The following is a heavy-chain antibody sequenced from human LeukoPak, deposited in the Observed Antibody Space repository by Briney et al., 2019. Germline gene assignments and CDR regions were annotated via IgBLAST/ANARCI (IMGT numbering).Heavy chain of an antibody. V-gene: IGHV4-4*07. D-gene: IGHD3-10*01. CDR1: GGFISSYY. CDR2: NYTSGST. Sequence: SETLSLTCTVSGGFISSYYWSWIRQPAGKGLEWIGRNYTSGSTNYNPSLKSRVTMSVDTSKNQFSLKLSSVTAADTAVYYCARDGLVGGSGSYYNWFWFDPWGQGTLVTVSS. J-gene: IGHJ5*02. CDR3: ARDGLVGGSGSYYNWFWFDP.